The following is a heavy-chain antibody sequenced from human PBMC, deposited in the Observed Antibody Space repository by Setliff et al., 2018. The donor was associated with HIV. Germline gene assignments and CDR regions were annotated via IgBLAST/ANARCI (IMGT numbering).Heavy chain of an antibody. Sequence: GASVKVSCKASGNSFINYTINLLRQAPGRGLEWMGWIHTEQGFPMYAQGFTGRFVFSLDPSVNTAYLQINSLTPDDGGVYYCAVDRHAFDIWGQGTVVTVSS. V-gene: IGHV7-4-1*02. D-gene: IGHD5-12*01. CDR1: GNSFINYT. CDR3: AVDRHAFDI. CDR2: IHTEQGFP. J-gene: IGHJ3*02.